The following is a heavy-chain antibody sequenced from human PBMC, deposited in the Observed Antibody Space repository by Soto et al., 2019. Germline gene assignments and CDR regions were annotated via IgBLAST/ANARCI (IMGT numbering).Heavy chain of an antibody. Sequence: PGGSLRLSCAASGFTFSDAWMNWVRQAPGKGLEWVSYISSSSSTIYYADSVKGRFTISRDNAKNSLYLQMNSLRAEDTAVYYCAREYSSRHIHGNYYYMDVWGKGTTVTVSS. J-gene: IGHJ6*03. D-gene: IGHD6-13*01. CDR3: AREYSSRHIHGNYYYMDV. CDR2: ISSSSSTI. CDR1: GFTFSDAW. V-gene: IGHV3-48*01.